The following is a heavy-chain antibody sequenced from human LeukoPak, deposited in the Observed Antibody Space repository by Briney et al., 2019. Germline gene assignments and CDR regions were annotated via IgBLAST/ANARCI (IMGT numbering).Heavy chain of an antibody. CDR2: IYPGDSDT. CDR3: ARSITIFGVVYAFDI. V-gene: IGHV5-51*01. CDR1: GYSFTSYW. J-gene: IGHJ3*02. Sequence: GESLKISCKGSGYSFTSYWIGWVRKMPGKGLEWMGIIYPGDSDTRYSPSFQGQVTISADKSISTAYLQWSSLKASDTAMYYCARSITIFGVVYAFDIWGQGTMVTVSS. D-gene: IGHD3-3*01.